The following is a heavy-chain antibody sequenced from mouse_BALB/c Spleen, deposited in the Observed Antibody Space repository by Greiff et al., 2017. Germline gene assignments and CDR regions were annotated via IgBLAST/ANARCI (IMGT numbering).Heavy chain of an antibody. V-gene: IGHV3-2*02. J-gene: IGHJ4*01. CDR1: GYSITSDYA. CDR3: ARRDDYDDAAMDY. CDR2: ISYSGST. Sequence: EVKLMESGPGLVKPSQSLSLTCTVTGYSITSDYAWNWIRQFPGNKLEWMGYISYSGSTSYNPSLKSRISITRDTSKNQFFLQLNSVTTEDTATYYCARRDDYDDAAMDYWGQGTSVTVSS. D-gene: IGHD2-4*01.